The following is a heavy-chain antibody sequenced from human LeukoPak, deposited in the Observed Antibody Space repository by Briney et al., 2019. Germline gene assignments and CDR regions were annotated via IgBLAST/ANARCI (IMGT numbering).Heavy chain of an antibody. V-gene: IGHV3-21*01. J-gene: IGHJ5*02. Sequence: GGSLRLSCAASGFTLSNYDMNWVRQAPGKGLEWVSSISTSSRYIYYKDSVRGRFTISRDDAKNSLYLEMNSLRAEDTAVCYCARADCSSSTCYLRRSWFDPWGQGTLVTVSS. CDR1: GFTLSNYD. CDR3: ARADCSSSTCYLRRSWFDP. D-gene: IGHD2-2*01. CDR2: ISTSSRYI.